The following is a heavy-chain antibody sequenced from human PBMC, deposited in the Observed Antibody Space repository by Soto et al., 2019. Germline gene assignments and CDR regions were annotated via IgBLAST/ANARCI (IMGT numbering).Heavy chain of an antibody. CDR3: ARHLLYSGTYSI. CDR1: GGSISTFY. V-gene: IGHV4-59*08. Sequence: PSETLSLTCAVSGGSISTFYWSWIRQPPGKGLEWIGHINYSGSANYNPSLKSRVTMSVDTSKNQFSLRLSSVTAADTAMYYCARHLLYSGTYSIWGQGSLVTVSS. D-gene: IGHD1-26*01. CDR2: INYSGSA. J-gene: IGHJ4*02.